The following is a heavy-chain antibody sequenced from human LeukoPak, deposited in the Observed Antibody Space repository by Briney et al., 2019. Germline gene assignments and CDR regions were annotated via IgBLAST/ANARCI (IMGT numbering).Heavy chain of an antibody. CDR2: ISSSSSYI. Sequence: GGSLRLSCAASGFTFSSYSMNWVRQAPGKGLEWVSSISSSSSYIYYADSVKGRFTISRDNAKNSLYLQMNSLRAEDTAVYYCARDRINWNGHAFDIWGQGTMVTVSS. D-gene: IGHD1-1*01. CDR3: ARDRINWNGHAFDI. CDR1: GFTFSSYS. V-gene: IGHV3-21*01. J-gene: IGHJ3*02.